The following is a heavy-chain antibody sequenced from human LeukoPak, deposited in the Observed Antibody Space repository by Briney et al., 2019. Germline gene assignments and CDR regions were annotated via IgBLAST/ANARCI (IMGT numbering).Heavy chain of an antibody. CDR2: ISSSSSYI. Sequence: PGGSLRLSCAASGFTFSSYSMNWVRQAPGKGLEWVSSISSSSSYIYYADSVKGRFTISRDNAKNSLYLQMNSLRAEDTAVYYCARKLAQDTGSGSDGWDYWGQGTLVTVSS. V-gene: IGHV3-21*01. J-gene: IGHJ4*02. CDR1: GFTFSSYS. CDR3: ARKLAQDTGSGSDGWDY. D-gene: IGHD3-10*01.